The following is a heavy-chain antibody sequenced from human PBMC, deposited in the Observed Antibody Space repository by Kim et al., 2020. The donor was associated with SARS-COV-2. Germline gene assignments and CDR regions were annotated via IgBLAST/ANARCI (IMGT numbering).Heavy chain of an antibody. V-gene: IGHV4-59*01. CDR2: ISSSGST. D-gene: IGHD1-26*01. J-gene: IGHJ4*02. Sequence: SETLSLTCTVSGGSISNYYWSWIRQPPGKGLEWIGDISSSGSTNYNPSLKSRVTMSVDASKNQFSLKLSSVTAADTAVYYCARGRWEVPHWGQGTLVTVSS. CDR1: GGSISNYY. CDR3: ARGRWEVPH.